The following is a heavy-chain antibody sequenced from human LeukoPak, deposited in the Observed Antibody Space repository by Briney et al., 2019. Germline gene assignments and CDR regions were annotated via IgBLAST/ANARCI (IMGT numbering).Heavy chain of an antibody. CDR2: ISAYNGNT. Sequence: ASVKVSCKASGYTFTSYGISWVRQAPGQGLEWMGWISAYNGNTNYAQKPQGRVTMTTDTSTSTAYMELSSLRSDDTAVYYCARPYYYDSSGYQASGWFDPWGQGTLVTVSS. CDR3: ARPYYYDSSGYQASGWFDP. D-gene: IGHD3-22*01. V-gene: IGHV1-18*01. J-gene: IGHJ5*02. CDR1: GYTFTSYG.